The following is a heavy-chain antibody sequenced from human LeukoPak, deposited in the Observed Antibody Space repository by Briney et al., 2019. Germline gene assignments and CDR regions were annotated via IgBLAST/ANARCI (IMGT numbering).Heavy chain of an antibody. J-gene: IGHJ4*02. CDR2: IWYDGSKK. CDR3: ARDLAARHFDY. Sequence: AGSLRLSCEASGFTFSSYGMHWVRQAPGKGLEWVAVIWYDGSKKYYGDSVKGRFTISKDNSKNTLYLQMNSLRGEDTAIYYCARDLAARHFDYWGQGALVTVSS. D-gene: IGHD6-6*01. V-gene: IGHV3-33*01. CDR1: GFTFSSYG.